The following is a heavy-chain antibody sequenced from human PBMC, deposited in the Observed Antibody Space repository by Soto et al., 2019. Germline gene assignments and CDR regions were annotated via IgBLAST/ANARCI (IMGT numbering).Heavy chain of an antibody. V-gene: IGHV3-53*04. J-gene: IGHJ6*03. CDR1: GFTVSSNY. CDR3: ARGGRVTMVRGVRHEYYYYYMDV. D-gene: IGHD3-10*01. Sequence: HPGGSLRLSCAASGFTVSSNYMSWVRQAPGKGLEWVSVIYSGGSTYYADSVKGRFTISRHNSKNTLYLQMNSLRAEDTAVYYCARGGRVTMVRGVRHEYYYYYMDVWGKGTTVTVSS. CDR2: IYSGGST.